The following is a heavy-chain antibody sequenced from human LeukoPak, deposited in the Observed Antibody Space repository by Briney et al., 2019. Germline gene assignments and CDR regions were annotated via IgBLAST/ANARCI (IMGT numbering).Heavy chain of an antibody. Sequence: GGSLRLSCAASGFTLDDYTMHWVRQAPGKGLEWVSLISWDGGSTYYADSVKGRFTISRDNSKNSLYLQMNSLRTEDTALYYCAKGSIVATITDYFDYWGQGTLVTVSS. CDR3: AKGSIVATITDYFDY. D-gene: IGHD5-12*01. V-gene: IGHV3-43*01. CDR2: ISWDGGST. J-gene: IGHJ4*02. CDR1: GFTLDDYT.